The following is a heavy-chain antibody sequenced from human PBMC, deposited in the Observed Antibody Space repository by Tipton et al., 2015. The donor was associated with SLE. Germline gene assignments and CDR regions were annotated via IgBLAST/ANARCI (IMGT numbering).Heavy chain of an antibody. D-gene: IGHD2-2*01. Sequence: TLSRTCAVYGGSFSGYYWSWIRQPPGKGLEWIGSIYYSGSTYYNPALKSRVTISVDTSKNQFSLKLSSVTAADTAVYYCARMQLPALRGGHFDYWGQGTLVTVSS. CDR3: ARMQLPALRGGHFDY. V-gene: IGHV4-34*01. CDR2: IYYSGST. J-gene: IGHJ4*02. CDR1: GGSFSGYY.